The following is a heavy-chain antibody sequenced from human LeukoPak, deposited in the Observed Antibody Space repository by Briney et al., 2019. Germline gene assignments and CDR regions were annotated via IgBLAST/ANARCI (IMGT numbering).Heavy chain of an antibody. J-gene: IGHJ4*02. CDR3: ARRGIAARRHFDY. CDR2: IFYTGST. Sequence: SETLSLTCSVSGDSISSGRYYWGWIRQPPGKGLEWIGSIFYTGSTYDNPSLKSRVTISIDTSKNQFSLKLSSVTAADTAVYYCARRGIAARRHFDYWGQGTLATVSS. CDR1: GDSISSGRYY. V-gene: IGHV4-39*01. D-gene: IGHD6-6*01.